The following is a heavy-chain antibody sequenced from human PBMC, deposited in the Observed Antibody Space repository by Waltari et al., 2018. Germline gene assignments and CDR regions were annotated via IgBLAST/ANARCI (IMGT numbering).Heavy chain of an antibody. CDR3: AKFGSSGWLGGSYFDY. Sequence: EVQLVESGGGLVQPGGSLRLSCAASGFTFSSYSMNWVRQAPGKGLEWVSYISSSSSTIYYADSVKGRFTISRDNAKNSLYLQMNSLRAEDTAVYYCAKFGSSGWLGGSYFDYWGQGTLVTVSS. CDR1: GFTFSSYS. J-gene: IGHJ4*02. V-gene: IGHV3-48*04. CDR2: ISSSSSTI. D-gene: IGHD6-19*01.